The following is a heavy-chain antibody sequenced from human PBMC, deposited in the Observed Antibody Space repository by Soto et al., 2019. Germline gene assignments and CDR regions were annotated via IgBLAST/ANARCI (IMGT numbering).Heavy chain of an antibody. CDR3: ARYDYGDYSDAFDI. V-gene: IGHV1-69*02. CDR2: IIPILGIA. J-gene: IGHJ3*02. Sequence: QVQLVQSGAEVKKPGSSVKVSCKASGGTFSSYTISWVRQAPGQGLEWMGWIIPILGIANYAQKFQGRVTITADKSTSTAYMELSSLRSEDTAVYYCARYDYGDYSDAFDIWGQGTMVTVSS. CDR1: GGTFSSYT. D-gene: IGHD4-17*01.